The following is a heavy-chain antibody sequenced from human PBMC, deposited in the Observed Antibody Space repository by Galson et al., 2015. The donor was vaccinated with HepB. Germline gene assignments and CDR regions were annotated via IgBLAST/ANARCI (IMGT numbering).Heavy chain of an antibody. J-gene: IGHJ5*02. CDR3: ARAVDDYDILTGPWEWFDP. Sequence: SVKVSCKASGYTFTSYAMHWVRQAPGQRLELMGWINAGNGNTKYSQKFQGRVTITRDTSASTAYMELSSLRSEDTAVYYCARAVDDYDILTGPWEWFDPWGQGTLVTVSS. D-gene: IGHD3-9*01. V-gene: IGHV1-3*01. CDR1: GYTFTSYA. CDR2: INAGNGNT.